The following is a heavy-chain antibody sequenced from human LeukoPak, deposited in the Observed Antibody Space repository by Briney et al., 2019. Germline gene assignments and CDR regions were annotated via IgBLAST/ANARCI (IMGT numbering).Heavy chain of an antibody. J-gene: IGHJ5*02. CDR3: ARQGYSCGYRANWFDP. D-gene: IGHD5-18*01. CDR2: IYYSGST. CDR1: GGSVSSSSYY. V-gene: IGHV4-39*01. Sequence: SETLSLTCTVSGGSVSSSSYYWGWIRQPPGKGLEWIGSIYYSGSTYYNPSLKSRVTISVDTSKNQFSLKLSSVTAADTAVYYCARQGYSCGYRANWFDPWGQGTLVTVSS.